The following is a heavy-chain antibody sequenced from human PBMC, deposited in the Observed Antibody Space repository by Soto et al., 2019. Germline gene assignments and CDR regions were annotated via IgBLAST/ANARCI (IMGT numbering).Heavy chain of an antibody. J-gene: IGHJ6*02. CDR2: INTSGGST. Sequence: ASVKVSCKASGYTFTSYYMHWVRQAPGQGLEWMGIINTSGGSTSYAQKFQGRVTMTRDTSTSTVYMELSSLRSEDTAVYYCAREGSIAARRDGIHVCDPTPTVAV. CDR1: GYTFTSYY. D-gene: IGHD6-6*01. CDR3: AREGSIAARRDGIHV. V-gene: IGHV1-46*01.